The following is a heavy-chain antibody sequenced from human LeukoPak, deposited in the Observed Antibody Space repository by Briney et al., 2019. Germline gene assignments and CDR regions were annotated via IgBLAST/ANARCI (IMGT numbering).Heavy chain of an antibody. D-gene: IGHD1-26*01. V-gene: IGHV4-39*01. CDR3: ARRVYSGSYNWYFDL. J-gene: IGHJ2*01. CDR1: GGSISTSTYY. CDR2: ISYSGST. Sequence: KPSETLSLTCTVSGGSISTSTYYWGWIRQPPGKGLEWIGSISYSGSTYNNPSLKSRVTISVDTSKNHFSLKLSSVTAPGTAVYYCARRVYSGSYNWYFDLWGRGTLVTVSS.